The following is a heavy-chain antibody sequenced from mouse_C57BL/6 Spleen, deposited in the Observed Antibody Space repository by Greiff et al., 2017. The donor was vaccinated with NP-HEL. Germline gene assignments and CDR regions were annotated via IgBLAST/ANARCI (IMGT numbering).Heavy chain of an antibody. CDR2: IYPGSGST. CDR3: ARSYYGDWYFDV. D-gene: IGHD1-1*01. Sequence: QVQLQQPGAELVKPGASVKMSCKASGYTFTSYWITWVKQRPGQGLEWIGDIYPGSGSTNYNEKFKSKATLTVDTSSSTAYMQLSSLTSEYSAVYYCARSYYGDWYFDVWGTGTTVTVSS. CDR1: GYTFTSYW. V-gene: IGHV1-55*01. J-gene: IGHJ1*03.